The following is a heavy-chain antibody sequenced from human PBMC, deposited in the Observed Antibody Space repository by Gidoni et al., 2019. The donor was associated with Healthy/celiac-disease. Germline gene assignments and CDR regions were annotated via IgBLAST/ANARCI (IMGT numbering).Heavy chain of an antibody. CDR1: GGSIGSYY. CDR2: IYYSGST. J-gene: IGHJ5*02. CDR3: ARSGSINWFDP. Sequence: QVQLQESGPGVAKPSETLSLTCTVSGGSIGSYYWSWIRQPPGKGLEWIGYIYYSGSTNYNPSLKSRVTISVDTSKNQFSLKLSSVTAADTAVYYCARSGSINWFDPWGQGTLVTVSS. V-gene: IGHV4-59*01.